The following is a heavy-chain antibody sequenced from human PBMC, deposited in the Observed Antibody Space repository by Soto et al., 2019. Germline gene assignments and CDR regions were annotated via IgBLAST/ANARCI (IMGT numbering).Heavy chain of an antibody. CDR1: GFTFSNYG. D-gene: IGHD2-2*02. Sequence: GGSLRLSCAASGFTFSNYGMHRVRQAPGKGLEWVALISDGGTNIYYADSVRGRFTLSRDNSKNTLYLQMNSLRAEDTAVYFCAKSGGYISLNDAFDIWGQGTMVTVSS. J-gene: IGHJ3*02. CDR3: AKSGGYISLNDAFDI. V-gene: IGHV3-30*18. CDR2: ISDGGTNI.